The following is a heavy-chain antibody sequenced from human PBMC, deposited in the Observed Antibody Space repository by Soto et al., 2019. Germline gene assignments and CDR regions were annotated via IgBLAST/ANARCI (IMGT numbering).Heavy chain of an antibody. CDR1: GFTFSSYS. D-gene: IGHD5-12*01. CDR3: ARADSGYAHGYYYYGMDV. Sequence: PGVSLRISCAASGFTFSSYSMNWVRQAPGKWLEWVSYISSSSSTIYYADSVKGRFTISRDNAKNSLYLQMNSLRAEDTAVYYCARADSGYAHGYYYYGMDVWGHGTTVTVSS. J-gene: IGHJ6*02. CDR2: ISSSSSTI. V-gene: IGHV3-48*01.